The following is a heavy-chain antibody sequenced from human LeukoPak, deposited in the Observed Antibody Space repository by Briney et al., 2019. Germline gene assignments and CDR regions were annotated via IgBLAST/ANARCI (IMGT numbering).Heavy chain of an antibody. CDR2: IYYSGST. Sequence: SETLSLTCTVSGGSISSYYWSWIRQPPGKGLEWIGYIYYSGSTNYSPSLKSRVTISVDTSKNQFSLKLSSVTAADTAVYYCARAAERWVHYFDYWGQGTLVTVSS. V-gene: IGHV4-59*01. CDR1: GGSISSYY. CDR3: ARAAERWVHYFDY. D-gene: IGHD5-24*01. J-gene: IGHJ4*02.